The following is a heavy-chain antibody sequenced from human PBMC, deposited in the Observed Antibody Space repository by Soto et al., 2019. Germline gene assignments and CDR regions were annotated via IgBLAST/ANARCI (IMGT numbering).Heavy chain of an antibody. CDR1: GGSISSGGYY. CDR2: IYYSGST. CDR3: ARDSSGWYSTFDY. J-gene: IGHJ4*02. V-gene: IGHV4-31*03. Sequence: SETLSLTCTVSGGSISSGGYYWSWIRQHPGKGLEWIGYIYYSGSTYYNPSLKSRVTISVDTSKNRFSLKLSSVTAADTAVYYCARDSSGWYSTFDYWGQGTLVTVSS. D-gene: IGHD6-19*01.